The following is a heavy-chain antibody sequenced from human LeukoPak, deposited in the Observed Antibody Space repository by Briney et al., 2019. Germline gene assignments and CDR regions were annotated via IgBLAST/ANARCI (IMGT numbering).Heavy chain of an antibody. CDR2: ISGSGGST. D-gene: IGHD2-15*01. CDR1: GFTFSSYA. Sequence: GGSLRLSCAASGFTFSSYAMSWVRQAPVKGLEWVSAISGSGGSTYYADSVKGRFTISRDNSKNTLYLQMNSLRAEDTALYYCAKEGWSDYYFDYWGQGTLVTVSS. J-gene: IGHJ4*02. CDR3: AKEGWSDYYFDY. V-gene: IGHV3-23*01.